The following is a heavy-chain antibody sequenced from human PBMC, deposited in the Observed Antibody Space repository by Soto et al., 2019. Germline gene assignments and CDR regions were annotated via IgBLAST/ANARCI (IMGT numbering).Heavy chain of an antibody. Sequence: QVQLVQSGAEVKKPGSSVKVSCKASGGTFSSYAISWVRQAPGQGLEWMGGIIPIFGTANYAQKFQGRVTITADKSPSTAYREMSKLRSEDTAGYYCARESRPLPGGTVTLFDYWGQGTLVTVSS. CDR3: ARESRPLPGGTVTLFDY. D-gene: IGHD4-17*01. CDR2: IIPIFGTA. CDR1: GGTFSSYA. V-gene: IGHV1-69*06. J-gene: IGHJ4*02.